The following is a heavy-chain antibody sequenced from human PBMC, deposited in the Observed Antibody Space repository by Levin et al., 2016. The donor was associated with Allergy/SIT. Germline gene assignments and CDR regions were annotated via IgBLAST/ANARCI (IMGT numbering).Heavy chain of an antibody. D-gene: IGHD3-3*01. Sequence: GGSLRLSCAASGFSFSSYEMNWVRQAPGKGLEWVSYISSSGSSIYYADSVKGRFTISRDNAKNSLYLQMNSLRAEDTAVYYCARGEAITLFGVVTAWGQGTLVTVSS. V-gene: IGHV3-48*03. J-gene: IGHJ5*02. CDR3: ARGEAITLFGVVTA. CDR1: GFSFSSYE. CDR2: ISSSGSSI.